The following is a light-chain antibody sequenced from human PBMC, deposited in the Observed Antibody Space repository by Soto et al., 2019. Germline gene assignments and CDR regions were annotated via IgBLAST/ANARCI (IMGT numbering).Light chain of an antibody. CDR1: QSVGSY. J-gene: IGKJ2*01. Sequence: TVLTQSPDTLSLSPGERVTLSCRASQSVGSYLVWYQQKPSQAPRLLIYGASNRATGIPARFSGSGSGTDFTLTISSLEPEDFAVYYCQHRSNGFGQGTKLEIK. CDR3: QHRSNG. V-gene: IGKV3-11*01. CDR2: GAS.